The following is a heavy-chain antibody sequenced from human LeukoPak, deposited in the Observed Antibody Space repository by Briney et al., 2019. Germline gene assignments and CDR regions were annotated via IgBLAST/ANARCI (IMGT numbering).Heavy chain of an antibody. J-gene: IGHJ6*02. V-gene: IGHV3-74*01. CDR1: GFTFSSYW. D-gene: IGHD3-22*01. CDR2: INSDGSSI. CDR3: ARSHYYDSSGYFSYYYGLDV. Sequence: GGSLRLSCAASGFTFSSYWMHWVRQAPGKGLVWVSRINSDGSSIRYADSVKGRFTISRDNAKNTLDLQMNSLRAEDMAVYYCARSHYYDSSGYFSYYYGLDVWGQGTTVTVSS.